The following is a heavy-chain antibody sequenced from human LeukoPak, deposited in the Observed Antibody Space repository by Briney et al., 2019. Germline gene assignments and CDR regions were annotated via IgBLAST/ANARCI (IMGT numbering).Heavy chain of an antibody. CDR2: IIPILGIA. V-gene: IGHV1-69*04. D-gene: IGHD2-2*01. Sequence: GASVKVSCKASGGTFSSYAISWVRQAPGQGLEWMGRIIPILGIANYAQKFQGRVTITADKSTSTAYMELSSLRSEDTAVYYCARRELGYCSSTSCDYYFDYWGKGTLVTVSS. CDR3: ARRELGYCSSTSCDYYFDY. J-gene: IGHJ4*02. CDR1: GGTFSSYA.